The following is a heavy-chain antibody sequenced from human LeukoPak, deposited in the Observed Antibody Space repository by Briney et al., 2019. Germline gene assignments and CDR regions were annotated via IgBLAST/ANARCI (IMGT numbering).Heavy chain of an antibody. D-gene: IGHD6-13*01. Sequence: PSETLSLTCTVSGGSISNYYWSWIRQPAGKGLEWIGRIYISGSTSGSTDYNPSLKSRVTMSVDTSRNQFSLKVNSVTAADTAVYYCARGLPRYSSSWYVDYWGQGTLVTVSS. V-gene: IGHV4-4*07. CDR3: ARGLPRYSSSWYVDY. CDR2: IYISGSTSGST. J-gene: IGHJ4*02. CDR1: GGSISNYY.